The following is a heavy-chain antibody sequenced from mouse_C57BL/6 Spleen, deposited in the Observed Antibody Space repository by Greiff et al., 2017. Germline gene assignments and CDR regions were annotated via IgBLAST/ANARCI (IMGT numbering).Heavy chain of an antibody. D-gene: IGHD4-1*01. CDR1: GYAFSSYW. J-gene: IGHJ2*01. Sequence: QVQLQQSGAELVKPGASVKISCKASGYAFSSYWMNWVKQRPGTGLEWIGQIYPGDGDTNYNGKFKGKATLTADKSSSTAYMQRSSLTSEDSAVYFCARLRDLGFDYWGQGTTLTVSS. CDR3: ARLRDLGFDY. V-gene: IGHV1-80*01. CDR2: IYPGDGDT.